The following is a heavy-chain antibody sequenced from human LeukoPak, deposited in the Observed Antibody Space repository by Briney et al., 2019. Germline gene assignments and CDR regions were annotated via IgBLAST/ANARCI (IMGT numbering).Heavy chain of an antibody. V-gene: IGHV4-34*01. CDR3: ASLKEYCSSTSCYDAFDI. J-gene: IGHJ3*02. CDR1: GGSFSGYY. D-gene: IGHD2-2*01. Sequence: SETLSLTCAVYGGSFSGYYWSWIRQPPGKGLEWIGEINHSGSTNYNPSLKSRVTISVDTSKNQFSLKLSSVTAADTAVYYCASLKEYCSSTSCYDAFDIWGQGTMVTVSS. CDR2: INHSGST.